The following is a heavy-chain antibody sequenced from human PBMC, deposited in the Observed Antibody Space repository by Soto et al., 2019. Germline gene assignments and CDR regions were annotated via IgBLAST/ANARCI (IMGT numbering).Heavy chain of an antibody. CDR3: AKDPAVGYYGSGSYYNFGWFDS. J-gene: IGHJ5*01. CDR1: GFTFTNYG. V-gene: IGHV3-30*18. Sequence: QVQLVESGGGVVQPGRSLRLSCAASGFTFTNYGIHWVRQAPGKGLEWVAVISYDGRNDYYADSVKGRFTISRDDSKGMVSLQMDSLRAEDTAVYYCAKDPAVGYYGSGSYYNFGWFDSWGQGTLVTVSS. CDR2: ISYDGRND. D-gene: IGHD3-10*01.